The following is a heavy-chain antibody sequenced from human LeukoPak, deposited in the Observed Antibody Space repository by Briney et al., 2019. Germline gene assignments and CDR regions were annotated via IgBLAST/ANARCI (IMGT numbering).Heavy chain of an antibody. CDR2: LKSKTDGGTT. Sequence: IPGGSLRLSCAASGFPFSNAWMSGSPQPPGKGLEGLGRLKSKTDGGTTDYAAPVKGRFTISRDDSKNTLYLQMNSLKTEDTAVYYCTTLDSSGYYGYFDYWGQGTLVTVSS. V-gene: IGHV3-15*01. D-gene: IGHD3-22*01. J-gene: IGHJ4*02. CDR1: GFPFSNAW. CDR3: TTLDSSGYYGYFDY.